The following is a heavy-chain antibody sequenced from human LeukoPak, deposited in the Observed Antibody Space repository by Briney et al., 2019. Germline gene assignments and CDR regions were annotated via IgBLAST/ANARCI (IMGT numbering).Heavy chain of an antibody. J-gene: IGHJ4*02. CDR2: IRYDGSNK. D-gene: IGHD5-24*01. Sequence: GSLRLSWAASGFTFSSYGMHWVRQAPGKGLEWVAFIRYDGSNKYYADSVKGRFTISRDNSKNTLYLQMNSLRAEDTALYYCAKGYRKGRWLPLDYWGQGILVTVSS. CDR1: GFTFSSYG. CDR3: AKGYRKGRWLPLDY. V-gene: IGHV3-30*02.